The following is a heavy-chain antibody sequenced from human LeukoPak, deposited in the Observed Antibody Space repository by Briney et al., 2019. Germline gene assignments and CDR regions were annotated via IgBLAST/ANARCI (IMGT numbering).Heavy chain of an antibody. CDR2: IYPGDSDT. J-gene: IGHJ4*02. CDR3: AGSIAARPKSIYFDY. D-gene: IGHD6-6*01. Sequence: GESLKISCKGSGYSFTSYWIGWVRQMPGKGLEWMGIIYPGDSDTRYSPSFQGQVTISADKSISTAYLQWSSLKASDTAMYYSAGSIAARPKSIYFDYWGQGTLVTVSS. V-gene: IGHV5-51*01. CDR1: GYSFTSYW.